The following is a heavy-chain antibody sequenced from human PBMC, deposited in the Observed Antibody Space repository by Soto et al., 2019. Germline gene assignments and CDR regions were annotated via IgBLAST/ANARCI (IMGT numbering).Heavy chain of an antibody. J-gene: IGHJ6*02. V-gene: IGHV3-30-3*01. D-gene: IGHD4-4*01. CDR3: AREWVTSRQDPHGLDV. CDR2: ISYDGSNK. Sequence: QVQLVESGGGVVQPGRSLRLSCAASGFTFSSYAMHWVRQAPGKGLEWVAVISYDGSNKYYADSVKGRFTISRDNSKNTLYLQMNSLRTGDTAVYYCAREWVTSRQDPHGLDVWGQGTTVTVS. CDR1: GFTFSSYA.